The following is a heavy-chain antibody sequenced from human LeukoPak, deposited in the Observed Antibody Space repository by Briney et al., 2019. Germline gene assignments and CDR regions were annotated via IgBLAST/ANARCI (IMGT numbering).Heavy chain of an antibody. CDR2: ISWNSGSI. J-gene: IGHJ4*02. D-gene: IGHD3-22*01. V-gene: IGHV3-9*01. CDR1: GFTFDDYA. Sequence: PGGSLRLSCAASGFTFDDYAMHWVRQAPGKGLEWVSGISWNSGSIGYADSVKGRFTISRANAKNSLYLQMNSLRAEDTALYYCAKGLHYDSSGYNFDYWGQGTLVTVSS. CDR3: AKGLHYDSSGYNFDY.